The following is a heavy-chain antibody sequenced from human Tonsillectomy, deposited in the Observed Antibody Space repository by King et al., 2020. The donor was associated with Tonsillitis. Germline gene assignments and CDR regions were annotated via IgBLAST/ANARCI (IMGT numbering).Heavy chain of an antibody. V-gene: IGHV3-53*04. J-gene: IGHJ6*03. CDR1: GFTVNNNY. CDR2: IYTGGST. D-gene: IGHD3-3*01. CDR3: ARDWGRAYDFGYMDV. Sequence: DVQLVESGGGLVQPGGSLRLSCTASGFTVNNNYMSWVRQAPGKGLEWVSVIYTGGSTYYADSVKGRFTISRHNSKNTLYLQMNSLRAEDTAVYYCARDWGRAYDFGYMDVWGKGTTVTVSS.